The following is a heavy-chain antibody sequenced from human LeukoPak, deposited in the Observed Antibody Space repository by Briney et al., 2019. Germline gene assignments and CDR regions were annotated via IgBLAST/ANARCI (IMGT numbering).Heavy chain of an antibody. D-gene: IGHD3-22*01. CDR2: IYYSGST. CDR1: GGSISSSSYY. J-gene: IGHJ4*02. CDR3: ARDGPYYDSSGYYF. Sequence: SETLCLTCTVSGGSISSSSYYWGWIRQPPGKGLEWIGSIYYSGSTYYNPSLKSRVTISVDTSKNQFSLKLSSVTAADTAVYYCARDGPYYDSSGYYFWGQGTLVTVSS. V-gene: IGHV4-39*07.